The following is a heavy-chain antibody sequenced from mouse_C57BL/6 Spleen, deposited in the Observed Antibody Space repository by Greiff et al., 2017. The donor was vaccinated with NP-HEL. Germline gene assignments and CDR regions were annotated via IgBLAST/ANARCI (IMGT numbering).Heavy chain of an antibody. CDR3: ASEGNWGPYWYFDV. J-gene: IGHJ1*03. Sequence: VQLQQSGPELVKPGASVKISCKASGYAFSSSWMNWVKQRPGKGLEWIGRIYPGDGDTNYNGKFKGKATLTADKSSSTAYMQLSSLASEDSAVYFCASEGNWGPYWYFDVWGTGTTVTVSS. CDR1: GYAFSSSW. V-gene: IGHV1-82*01. D-gene: IGHD4-1*01. CDR2: IYPGDGDT.